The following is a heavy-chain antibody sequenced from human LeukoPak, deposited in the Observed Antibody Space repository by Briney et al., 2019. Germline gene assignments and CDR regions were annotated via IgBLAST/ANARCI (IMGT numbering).Heavy chain of an antibody. CDR1: GGSISSTSYY. CDR3: ARGFTYYKGVDY. Sequence: SETLSLTCTVSGGSISSTSYYWGWIRQPPGKGLEWIGSISYSGTTYYNPSLKSRVTISVDTSKNQFSLKLNSVTAADTAVYFCARGFTYYKGVDYWGQGTLVTVSS. D-gene: IGHD3-10*01. J-gene: IGHJ4*02. V-gene: IGHV4-39*07. CDR2: ISYSGTT.